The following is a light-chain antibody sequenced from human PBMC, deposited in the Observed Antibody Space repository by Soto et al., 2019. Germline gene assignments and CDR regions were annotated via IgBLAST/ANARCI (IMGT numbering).Light chain of an antibody. V-gene: IGLV2-18*02. Sequence: QSVLTQPPSVSGSPGQSVTISCTGTSSDVGSYNHVSWYQQPPGTAPKLMSYEVYNRPSGVPDRFSGSKSGNTASLTISGLQAEDEANYYCSSYTSSTTVVFGGGTKLTVL. CDR1: SSDVGSYNH. J-gene: IGLJ2*01. CDR3: SSYTSSTTVV. CDR2: EVY.